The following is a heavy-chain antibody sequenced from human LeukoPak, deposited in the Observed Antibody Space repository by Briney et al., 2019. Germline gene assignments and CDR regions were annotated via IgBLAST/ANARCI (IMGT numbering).Heavy chain of an antibody. D-gene: IGHD2-8*01. CDR1: GFIFSTYS. CDR2: IGSSSSPI. V-gene: IGHV3-48*04. Sequence: GGSLRLSCAAPGFIFSTYSMNWVRQAPGKGLEWVSYIGSSSSPIYYADSVRGRFTISRDNAKNSLYLQMNSLRAEDTAVYYCARGLIRAPDGFDFWGQGTMVTVSS. CDR3: ARGLIRAPDGFDF. J-gene: IGHJ3*01.